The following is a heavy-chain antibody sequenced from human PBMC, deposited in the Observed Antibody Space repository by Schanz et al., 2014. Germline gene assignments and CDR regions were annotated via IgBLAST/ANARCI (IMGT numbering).Heavy chain of an antibody. J-gene: IGHJ6*04. Sequence: EVQLVESGGGLVKPGGSLRLSCAASGFTFSGYSMNWVRQAPGKGLEWVSGLTEGGGGTYYTDAVKGRFTISRDSSKNTLYLQMNSLRADDTAVYFCARDLSSLIQGDVWGKGTTVTVSS. CDR3: ARDLSSLIQGDV. D-gene: IGHD2-2*01. CDR2: LTEGGGGT. V-gene: IGHV3-23*04. CDR1: GFTFSGYS.